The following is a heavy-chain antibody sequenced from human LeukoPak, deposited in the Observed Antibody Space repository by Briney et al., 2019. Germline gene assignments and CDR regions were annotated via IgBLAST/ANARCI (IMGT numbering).Heavy chain of an antibody. CDR3: ARDRGAAY. V-gene: IGHV3-7*01. J-gene: IGHJ4*02. CDR2: IKQDGSEM. D-gene: IGHD3-16*01. CDR1: GFTFSNQW. Sequence: GGSLRLSCAASGFTFSNQWMTWVRQAPGVGLEWVANIKQDGSEMYYVDSVKGRFTISRDNAKNSLYLQMNSLGAEDTAVYYCARDRGAAYWGQGTLVTVSS.